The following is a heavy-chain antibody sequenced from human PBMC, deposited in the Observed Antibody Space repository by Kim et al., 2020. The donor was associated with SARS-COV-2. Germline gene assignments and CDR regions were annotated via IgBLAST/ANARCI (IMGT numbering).Heavy chain of an antibody. Sequence: GGSLRLSCAASGFTFSSYGMHWVRQAPGKGLEWVAVISHDGSNKYYAESVKGRFTISRDNSKNTLSLQMNSLRAEATAVYYCAKDTAMAHLDYWGQGTLVTVSS. CDR1: GFTFSSYG. V-gene: IGHV3-30*18. CDR3: AKDTAMAHLDY. J-gene: IGHJ4*02. CDR2: ISHDGSNK. D-gene: IGHD5-18*01.